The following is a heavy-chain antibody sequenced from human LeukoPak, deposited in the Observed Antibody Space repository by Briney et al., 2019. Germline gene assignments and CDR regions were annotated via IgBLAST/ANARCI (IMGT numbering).Heavy chain of an antibody. J-gene: IGHJ3*02. D-gene: IGHD5-18*01. CDR1: GFTVSSNY. CDR2: IYSGGST. CDR3: ARVKTAMVDDAFDI. Sequence: TGGSLRLSCAASGFTVSSNYMSWVRQAPGKGLEWVSVIYSGGSTYYADSVKGRFTISRDNSKNTLYLPMNSLRAEDTAVYYCARVKTAMVDDAFDIWGQGTMVTVSS. V-gene: IGHV3-53*01.